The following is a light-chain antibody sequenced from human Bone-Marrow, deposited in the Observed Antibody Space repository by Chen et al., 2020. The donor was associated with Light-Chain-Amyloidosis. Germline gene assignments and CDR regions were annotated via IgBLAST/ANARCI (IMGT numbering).Light chain of an antibody. J-gene: IGLJ1*01. CDR2: EVT. CDR3: SSYTITNTIV. CDR1: SSAVGGDNH. Sequence: SALTQPASVSGSPGPSITFSCTGTSSAVGGDNHVSWYHQHPDKAPKLMIYEVTNRPSWVPDRFSGSKSDNTASLTISGLQTEDEADYFCSSYTITNTIVFGSGTRVTVL. V-gene: IGLV2-14*01.